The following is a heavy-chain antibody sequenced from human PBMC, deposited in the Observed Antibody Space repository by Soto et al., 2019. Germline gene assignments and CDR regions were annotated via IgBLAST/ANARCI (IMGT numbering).Heavy chain of an antibody. Sequence: PGGSLRLSCAASGFTFSSYGMHWVRQAPGKGLEWVAVIWYDGSNKYYADSVKGRFTISRDNSKNTLYLQMNSLRAEDTAVYYCARERAAAGFDYWGQGTLVTVSS. CDR2: IWYDGSNK. V-gene: IGHV3-33*01. J-gene: IGHJ4*02. D-gene: IGHD6-13*01. CDR1: GFTFSSYG. CDR3: ARERAAAGFDY.